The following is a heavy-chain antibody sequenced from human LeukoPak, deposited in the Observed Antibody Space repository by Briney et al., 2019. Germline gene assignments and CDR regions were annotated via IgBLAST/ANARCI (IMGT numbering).Heavy chain of an antibody. Sequence: GGSLSLSCAASGFTFSSYAMRWVRQAPGKGLEWVSAISGSGGSTYYADSVKGRFTISRDNSKNTLYLQMNSLRAEDTAVYYCAKESYDSSGYYVGYWGQGTLVTVSS. CDR3: AKESYDSSGYYVGY. CDR1: GFTFSSYA. V-gene: IGHV3-23*01. J-gene: IGHJ4*02. CDR2: ISGSGGST. D-gene: IGHD3-22*01.